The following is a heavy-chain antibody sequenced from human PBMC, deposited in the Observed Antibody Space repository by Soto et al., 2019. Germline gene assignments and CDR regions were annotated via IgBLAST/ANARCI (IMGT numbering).Heavy chain of an antibody. Sequence: ASVKVSCKASGYTFSGYYIHWLRPAPGQGLEWMGWINPNSGGTNYAQKFQGRVTVTRDTPTSTAYMELSRLTSDDTAVYYCARSLTEGYCTITGCYTRPLYGMDVWGQGTTVTV. CDR1: GYTFSGYY. CDR2: INPNSGGT. V-gene: IGHV1-2*02. J-gene: IGHJ6*02. CDR3: ARSLTEGYCTITGCYTRPLYGMDV. D-gene: IGHD2-2*02.